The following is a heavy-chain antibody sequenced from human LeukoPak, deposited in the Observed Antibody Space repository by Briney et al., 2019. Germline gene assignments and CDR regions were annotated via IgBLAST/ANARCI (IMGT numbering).Heavy chain of an antibody. Sequence: ASVKVSCEASGYTFSDYFMHWVRQAPGQGLEWMGWINPNSGGTKYAQKFQGRVTMTRDTSISTDYMELSSLRSDDTAVYYCARGLGLEYCTGGTCYPNLYFDYWGQGTLVTVSS. J-gene: IGHJ4*02. CDR2: INPNSGGT. CDR1: GYTFSDYF. D-gene: IGHD2-15*01. CDR3: ARGLGLEYCTGGTCYPNLYFDY. V-gene: IGHV1-2*02.